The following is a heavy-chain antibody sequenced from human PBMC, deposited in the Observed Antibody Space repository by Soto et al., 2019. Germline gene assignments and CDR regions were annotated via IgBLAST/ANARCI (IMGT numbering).Heavy chain of an antibody. CDR2: IYYSVGT. CDR1: GGSISSISSY. J-gene: IGHJ1*01. D-gene: IGHD2-2*03. Sequence: PSETLSLTCTVSGGSISSISSYWGWIRQPPGKGREWIGSIYYSVGTNYSQSIKSRVTISVDKSKNQFSLTLTSVTAADTAVYYCARDVWEDGYLQLRGQGALVTVSS. V-gene: IGHV4-39*07. CDR3: ARDVWEDGYLQL.